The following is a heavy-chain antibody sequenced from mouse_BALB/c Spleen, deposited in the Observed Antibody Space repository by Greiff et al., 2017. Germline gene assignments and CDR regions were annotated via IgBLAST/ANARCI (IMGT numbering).Heavy chain of an antibody. CDR1: GFTFSSYG. Sequence: EVMLVESGGGLVQPGGSLKLSCAASGFTFSSYGMSWVRQTPDKRLELVATINSNGGSTYYPDSVKGRFTISRDNAKNTLYLQMSSLKSEDTAMYYCARDRYYYGSYWYFDVWGAGTTVTVSS. CDR2: INSNGGST. CDR3: ARDRYYYGSYWYFDV. D-gene: IGHD1-1*01. J-gene: IGHJ1*01. V-gene: IGHV5-6-3*01.